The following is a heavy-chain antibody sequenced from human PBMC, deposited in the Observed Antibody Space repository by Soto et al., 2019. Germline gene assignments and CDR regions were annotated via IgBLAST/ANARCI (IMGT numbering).Heavy chain of an antibody. CDR3: AKYRRTEAEGFTLDY. CDR1: GGSIKNSY. D-gene: IGHD6-13*01. J-gene: IGHJ4*02. V-gene: IGHV4-59*01. Sequence: SDTLSLTCAVSGGSIKNSYRSWLRPPPGKRLEWIGNIYYTGTTTYNPSLESRVTMSVDTSKNQFSLKLNSVDAADTAVYYCAKYRRTEAEGFTLDYWGRGTLVPVFS. CDR2: IYYTGTT.